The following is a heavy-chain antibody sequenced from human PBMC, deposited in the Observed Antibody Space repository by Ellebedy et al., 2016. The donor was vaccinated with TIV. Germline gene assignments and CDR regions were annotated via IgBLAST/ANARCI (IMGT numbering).Heavy chain of an antibody. Sequence: GESLKISXAASGFTFGSYGMHWVRQAPGKGLEWVAVISYDESNKDYADSVKGRFTISRDNSKNTLHLQMNSLRAEDTAVYYCARCLLSLDYYYYYGMDVWGQGTTVTVSS. J-gene: IGHJ6*02. CDR2: ISYDESNK. CDR3: ARCLLSLDYYYYYGMDV. V-gene: IGHV3-30*03. D-gene: IGHD2/OR15-2a*01. CDR1: GFTFGSYG.